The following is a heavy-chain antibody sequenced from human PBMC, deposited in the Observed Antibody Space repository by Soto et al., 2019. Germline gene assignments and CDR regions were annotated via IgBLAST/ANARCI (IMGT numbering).Heavy chain of an antibody. CDR1: GDSINKRSYY. V-gene: IGHV4-39*01. D-gene: IGHD2-21*02. CDR2: IYYSGST. Sequence: SETLCLTCTGTGDSINKRSYYGGWIRQPPGKGLELIGSIYYSGSTYNNPSLKSRVSMSVDTSKNQFSLKLRSVTAADTALYYCARQRTSVVTQAYFDSWGQGSLVTVS. CDR3: ARQRTSVVTQAYFDS. J-gene: IGHJ4*02.